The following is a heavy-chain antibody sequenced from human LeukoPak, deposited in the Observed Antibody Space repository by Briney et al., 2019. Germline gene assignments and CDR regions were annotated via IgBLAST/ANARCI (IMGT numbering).Heavy chain of an antibody. CDR1: GFTLSNNG. Sequence: PGRSLRLSCAASGFTLSNNGMHWVRQAPGKGLEWVAMMSHDGSSKHYADSVKGRFTISRDNSKNTLYLELNSLGAEDTAVYYCSKDWGGSDWYNWFDPWGQGTLVTVSS. V-gene: IGHV3-30*18. CDR3: SKDWGGSDWYNWFDP. J-gene: IGHJ5*02. CDR2: MSHDGSSK. D-gene: IGHD6-19*01.